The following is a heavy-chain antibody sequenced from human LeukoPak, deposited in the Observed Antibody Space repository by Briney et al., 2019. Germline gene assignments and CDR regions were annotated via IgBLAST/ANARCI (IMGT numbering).Heavy chain of an antibody. D-gene: IGHD3-10*01. Sequence: ASVKVSCKASGYTFTSYDINGVRQATGQGLEWMGWMNPNSGNTGYAQKFQGRVTMTRNTSISTAYMELSSLRSEDTAVYYCARGYGGELFRVFRYWGQGTLVTVSS. CDR2: MNPNSGNT. CDR1: GYTFTSYD. J-gene: IGHJ4*02. CDR3: ARGYGGELFRVFRY. V-gene: IGHV1-8*01.